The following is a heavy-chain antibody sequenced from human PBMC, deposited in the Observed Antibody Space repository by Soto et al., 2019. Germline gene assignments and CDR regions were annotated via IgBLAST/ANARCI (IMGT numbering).Heavy chain of an antibody. J-gene: IGHJ4*02. CDR1: GGSISSGGYY. Sequence: SETLSLTCTVSGGSISSGGYYWSWIRQHPGKGLEWIGYIYYSGSTYYNPSLKSRVTISVDTSKNQSSLKLSSVTAADTAVYYCARRVIQLMPYFDYWGQGTLVTVSS. CDR2: IYYSGST. CDR3: ARRVIQLMPYFDY. V-gene: IGHV4-31*03. D-gene: IGHD5-18*01.